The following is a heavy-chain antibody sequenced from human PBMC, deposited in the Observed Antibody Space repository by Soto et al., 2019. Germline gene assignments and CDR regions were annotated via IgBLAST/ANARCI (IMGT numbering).Heavy chain of an antibody. Sequence: EVQLVESGGGLVKPGGSLRLSCAASGFTFSSYSMNWVRQAPGKGLEWVSSISSSSSYIYYADSVKGRFTISRDNAKNSLYLQMNSLRAEDTAVYYCARGVGDLNWFDPWGQGTLVTVSS. CDR2: ISSSSSYI. D-gene: IGHD2-21*02. V-gene: IGHV3-21*01. CDR3: ARGVGDLNWFDP. CDR1: GFTFSSYS. J-gene: IGHJ5*02.